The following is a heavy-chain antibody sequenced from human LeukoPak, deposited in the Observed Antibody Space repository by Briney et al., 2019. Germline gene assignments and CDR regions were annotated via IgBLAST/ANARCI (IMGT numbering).Heavy chain of an antibody. Sequence: GGSLRLSCAASGFTFSSYEMNWIRQAPGKGLEWVLHISSSGSTIYYADFVKGRFTISRDNAKNSLYLQMNSLRAEDTALYYCAREYGNYRDYWGQGTLVIVSS. CDR1: GFTFSSYE. J-gene: IGHJ4*02. CDR2: ISSSGSTI. D-gene: IGHD4-17*01. V-gene: IGHV3-48*03. CDR3: AREYGNYRDY.